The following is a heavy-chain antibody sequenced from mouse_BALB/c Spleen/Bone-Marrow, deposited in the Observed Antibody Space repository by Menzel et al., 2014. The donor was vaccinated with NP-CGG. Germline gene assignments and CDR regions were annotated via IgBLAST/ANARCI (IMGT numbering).Heavy chain of an antibody. CDR3: ARIYDGYFLLDY. Sequence: EVQLQQSGPELVKPGASVKISCKASGYTFTDYNMHWVKQSHGQSLEWIGYIYPYNGGTGYNQEFKSKATLTVDNSSSTAYMELRSLTSEDSAVYYCARIYDGYFLLDYWGQGTTLTVSS. J-gene: IGHJ2*01. V-gene: IGHV1S29*02. CDR2: IYPYNGGT. CDR1: GYTFTDYN. D-gene: IGHD2-3*01.